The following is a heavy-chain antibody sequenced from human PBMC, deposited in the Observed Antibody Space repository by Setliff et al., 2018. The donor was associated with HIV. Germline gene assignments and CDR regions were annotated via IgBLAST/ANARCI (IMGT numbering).Heavy chain of an antibody. Sequence: SETLSLTCTVSGGSISSSSYYWGWIRQPPGKGLEWIGSIYYSGSTYYNPSLKSRVTISVDTSKNQFSLNLSSVTAADTAVYYCARQSLLGKIAVAAYDYWGQGTLVTVSS. V-gene: IGHV4-39*01. CDR2: IYYSGST. J-gene: IGHJ4*02. CDR3: ARQSLLGKIAVAAYDY. D-gene: IGHD6-19*01. CDR1: GGSISSSSYY.